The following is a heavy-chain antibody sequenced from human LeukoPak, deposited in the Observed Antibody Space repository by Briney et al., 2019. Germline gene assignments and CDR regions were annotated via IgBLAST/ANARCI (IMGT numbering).Heavy chain of an antibody. CDR3: TRTYYGSGTYSQSYF. CDR1: GFTFSSYW. CDR2: INSDGSTT. Sequence: GGSLRLSCAASGFTFSSYWMHWVRQAPGKGLVWVSRINSDGSTTSYADSVKGRFTISRDNAKNTLYLQMNSLRAEDTAVYYCTRTYYGSGTYSQSYFSGQGTLVTVSS. D-gene: IGHD3-10*01. J-gene: IGHJ4*02. V-gene: IGHV3-74*01.